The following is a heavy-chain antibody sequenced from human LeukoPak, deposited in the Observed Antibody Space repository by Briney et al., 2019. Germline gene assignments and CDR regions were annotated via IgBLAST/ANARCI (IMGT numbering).Heavy chain of an antibody. CDR3: ARELGYCSSTSCYKLFDP. V-gene: IGHV4-59*12. J-gene: IGHJ5*02. Sequence: PSETLSLTCTVSGGSINSYYWSWIRQPPGKGLEWIGYIYYSGSTNYNPSLKSRVTISVDTSKNQFSLKLSSVTAADTAVYYCARELGYCSSTSCYKLFDPWGQGTLVTVSS. CDR2: IYYSGST. D-gene: IGHD2-2*02. CDR1: GGSINSYY.